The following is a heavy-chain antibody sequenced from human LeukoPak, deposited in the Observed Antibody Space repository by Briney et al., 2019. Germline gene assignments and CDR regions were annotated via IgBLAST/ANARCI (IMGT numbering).Heavy chain of an antibody. D-gene: IGHD3-10*01. V-gene: IGHV3-48*03. CDR1: GFTFSSYE. Sequence: PGGSLRLSCAASGFTFSSYEMNWVRQAPGKGLEWVSYISSSGNTIYYADSVKGRFTISRDNAKNSLYLQMNSLRAEDTAVYYCARGGGYYGSGSLHYYYYGMDVWGRGTTVTVSS. J-gene: IGHJ6*02. CDR3: ARGGGYYGSGSLHYYYYGMDV. CDR2: ISSSGNTI.